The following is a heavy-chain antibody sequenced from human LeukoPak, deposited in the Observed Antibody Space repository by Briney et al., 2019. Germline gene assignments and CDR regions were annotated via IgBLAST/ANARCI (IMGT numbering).Heavy chain of an antibody. CDR1: GFTVSSYY. CDR3: ARGTAVNGYYGMDV. J-gene: IGHJ6*02. Sequence: GGSLRLSCAVSGFTVSSYYMSWVRQAPGKGLEWVSVIYSGGSTHYADSVKGRFTISRHNSKNTLYLQINSLRAEDTAVYYCARGTAVNGYYGMDVWGQGTTVTVSS. D-gene: IGHD4-17*01. V-gene: IGHV3-53*04. CDR2: IYSGGST.